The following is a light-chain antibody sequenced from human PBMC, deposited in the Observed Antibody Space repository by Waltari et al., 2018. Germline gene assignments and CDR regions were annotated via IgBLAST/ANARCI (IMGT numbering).Light chain of an antibody. CDR3: QQYYRTPWT. J-gene: IGKJ1*01. Sequence: DIVMTQSPDFLPVSLGERATINCKASQSILSSSNNRNFLGWYQQKAGQPPKLLFYWASTREFVVPDRFSGSASGTVFTLTISSLQAEDVAVYYCQQYYRTPWTFGQGTKVEIQ. CDR1: QSILSSSNNRNF. CDR2: WAS. V-gene: IGKV4-1*01.